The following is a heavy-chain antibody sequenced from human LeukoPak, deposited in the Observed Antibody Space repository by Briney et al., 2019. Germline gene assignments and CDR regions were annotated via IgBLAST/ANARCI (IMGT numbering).Heavy chain of an antibody. Sequence: PGGSLRLSCAASGFTFSSSAMSWVRQVPGKGLEWVSGISGSGGSTYYADSVKGRFTISRDNSKNTLYLQMNSLRAEDTAVYYCAKDRGRITIFGVVQPDYYYYGMDVWGQGTTVTVSS. D-gene: IGHD3-3*01. J-gene: IGHJ6*02. CDR2: ISGSGGST. CDR3: AKDRGRITIFGVVQPDYYYYGMDV. CDR1: GFTFSSSA. V-gene: IGHV3-23*01.